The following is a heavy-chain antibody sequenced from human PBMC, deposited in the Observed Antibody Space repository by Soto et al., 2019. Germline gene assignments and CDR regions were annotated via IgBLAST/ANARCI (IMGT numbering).Heavy chain of an antibody. D-gene: IGHD3-16*01. CDR2: IYRNGNT. J-gene: IGHJ4*02. V-gene: IGHV3-53*01. Sequence: EVQLVESGGGLIQPGGSLRLSCAASGFIVSSNYMGWVRQAPGKGLEWVSTIYRNGNTYYADSVKDRFTISRDNSKNTLSLQMNSLRGDDAAVYYCAGGWGNAWMEVLDSWGQGTLVTVSS. CDR1: GFIVSSNY. CDR3: AGGWGNAWMEVLDS.